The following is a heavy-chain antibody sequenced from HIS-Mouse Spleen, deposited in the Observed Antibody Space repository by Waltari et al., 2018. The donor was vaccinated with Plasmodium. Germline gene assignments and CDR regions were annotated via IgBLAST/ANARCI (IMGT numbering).Heavy chain of an antibody. CDR1: GGSISSYY. V-gene: IGHV4-59*08. Sequence: QVQLQESGPGLVKPSETLSLTCTVPGGSISSYYWSRIRQPPGKGLEWIGYIYYSGSTNYNPSLKSRVTISVDTSKNQFSLKLSSVTAADTAVYYCARLRYSYGYFDYWGQGTLVTVSS. CDR3: ARLRYSYGYFDY. D-gene: IGHD5-18*01. CDR2: IYYSGST. J-gene: IGHJ4*02.